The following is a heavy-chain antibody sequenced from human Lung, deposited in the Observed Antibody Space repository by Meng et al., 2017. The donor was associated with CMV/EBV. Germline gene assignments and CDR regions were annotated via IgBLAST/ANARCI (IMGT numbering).Heavy chain of an antibody. D-gene: IGHD3-22*01. J-gene: IGHJ3*02. Sequence: SQTLSLTCAVYGGSFSGYYWSWIRQPPGKGLEWIAEINQSGSTNRNPTLKSRVTISVDTSKNLFSLNLTSVTAADTAVYYCARKDYYDISGHAFDIWG. CDR1: GGSFSGYY. CDR3: ARKDYYDISGHAFDI. V-gene: IGHV4-34*01. CDR2: INQSGST.